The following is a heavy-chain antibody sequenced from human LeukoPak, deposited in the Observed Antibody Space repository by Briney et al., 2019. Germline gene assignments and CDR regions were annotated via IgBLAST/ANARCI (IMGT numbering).Heavy chain of an antibody. CDR3: ARHWAGSTTDPSDY. J-gene: IGHJ4*02. D-gene: IGHD2-2*01. V-gene: IGHV5-51*01. CDR2: IYPGDSDT. CDR1: GYSFTRFW. Sequence: GESLKISCKGSGYSFTRFWIVWVRQMPGKGLEWMGMIYPGDSDTRYSPSFQGQVTISADKSISTAYLQWSGLKASDTATYYCARHWAGSTTDPSDYWGQGTLVTVSS.